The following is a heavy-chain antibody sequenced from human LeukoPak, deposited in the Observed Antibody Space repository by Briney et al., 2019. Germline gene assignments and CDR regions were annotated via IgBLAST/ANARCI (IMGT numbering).Heavy chain of an antibody. J-gene: IGHJ4*02. Sequence: PGGSLRLSCVASGFTFSTYSMNWLRQAPGKGLEWISYISSAGGTRHYADSVKGRFSISRDNAKKSLYLEMNGLEAEDTAMYYCARDPAGAGIYYDFWGQGTLVTVSS. CDR3: ARDPAGAGIYYDF. CDR2: ISSAGGTR. D-gene: IGHD6-19*01. V-gene: IGHV3-48*01. CDR1: GFTFSTYS.